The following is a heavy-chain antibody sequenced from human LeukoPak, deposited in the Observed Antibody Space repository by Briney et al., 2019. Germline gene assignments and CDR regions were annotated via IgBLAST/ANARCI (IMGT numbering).Heavy chain of an antibody. V-gene: IGHV1-18*01. CDR1: GYTFTSYG. Sequence: GASVKVSCKASGYTFTSYGISWVRQAPGQGLEWMGWISAYNGNTNYAQKLQGRVTITADTSTDTAYMELSSLRSEDTAVDYCATDSGAARPYYYYYYMDVWGKGTTVTVSS. D-gene: IGHD6-6*01. CDR2: ISAYNGNT. CDR3: ATDSGAARPYYYYYYMDV. J-gene: IGHJ6*03.